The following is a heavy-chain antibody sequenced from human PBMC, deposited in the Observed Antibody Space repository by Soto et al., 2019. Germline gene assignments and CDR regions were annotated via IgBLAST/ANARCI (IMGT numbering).Heavy chain of an antibody. CDR2: INNDGSGA. CDR1: GFTFSSYW. J-gene: IGHJ3*01. CDR3: ARGGGNDAFDV. V-gene: IGHV3-74*01. D-gene: IGHD6-25*01. Sequence: EVQLAESGGGLVQPGGSLRLSCAASGFTFSSYWMYWVRQAPGKGLVYVSRINNDGSGATYAESVKGRLTISRDNAKNTVYLQMNSLRAEDTAVYYCARGGGNDAFDVWGQGTMVTVSS.